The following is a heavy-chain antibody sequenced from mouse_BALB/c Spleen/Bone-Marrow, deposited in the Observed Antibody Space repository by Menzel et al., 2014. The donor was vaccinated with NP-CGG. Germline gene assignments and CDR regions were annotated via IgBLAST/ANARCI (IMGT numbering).Heavy chain of an antibody. CDR3: ARRDDGYVFFDY. Sequence: QVQLQQSGVELARPGASVKMSCRASGYTFTTYTIHWVRQRPGQGLEWIGYINPSSGYTNYIQKFKDKATLTADKSSSTAYMQLSSLTSEDSAVYYCARRDDGYVFFDYWSQGTTLTVSS. CDR2: INPSSGYT. CDR1: GYTFTTYT. D-gene: IGHD2-3*01. J-gene: IGHJ2*01. V-gene: IGHV1-4*01.